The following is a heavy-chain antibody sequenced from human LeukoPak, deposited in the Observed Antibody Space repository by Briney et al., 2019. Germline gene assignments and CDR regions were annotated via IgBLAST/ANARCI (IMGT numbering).Heavy chain of an antibody. Sequence: ASVKVSCKASGYTFTSTGICWVRQAPGQGLEWTGWVSAYNGNTNYAQKFRGRVTMTIDTSTNTASMELRSLRSDDTAVYYCARDVDSSSWYHYYYYYGMDVWGQGTTVTVSS. CDR1: GYTFTSTG. CDR2: VSAYNGNT. V-gene: IGHV1-18*01. J-gene: IGHJ6*02. D-gene: IGHD6-13*01. CDR3: ARDVDSSSWYHYYYYYGMDV.